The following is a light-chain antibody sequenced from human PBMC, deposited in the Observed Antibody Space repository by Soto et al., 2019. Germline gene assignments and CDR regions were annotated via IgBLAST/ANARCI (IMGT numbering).Light chain of an antibody. J-gene: IGLJ3*02. CDR2: NTN. V-gene: IGLV8-61*01. CDR1: SGSVSTRNY. CDR3: ALYVGSGIHWV. Sequence: QTVVTQEPSFSVSPGGTVTLTCGLNSGSVSTRNYPSWYQQIPGQAPRTLIYNTNTRSSGVPDRFSGSILGNKAALTITGAQAADESDYYCALYVGSGIHWVFGGGTKLTVL.